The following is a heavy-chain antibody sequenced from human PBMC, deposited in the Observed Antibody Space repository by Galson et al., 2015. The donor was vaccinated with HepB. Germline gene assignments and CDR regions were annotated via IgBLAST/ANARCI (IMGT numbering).Heavy chain of an antibody. CDR1: GFTFSSYG. V-gene: IGHV3-30*18. CDR3: AKGHCSTSCYPGY. CDR2: ISYDGSNK. J-gene: IGHJ4*02. D-gene: IGHD2-2*01. Sequence: SLRLSCAASGFTFSSYGMHWVRQAPGKGLEWVAVISYDGSNKYYADSVKGRFTISRDNSKNTLYLQMNSLRAEDTAVYYCAKGHCSTSCYPGYWGQGTLVTVSS.